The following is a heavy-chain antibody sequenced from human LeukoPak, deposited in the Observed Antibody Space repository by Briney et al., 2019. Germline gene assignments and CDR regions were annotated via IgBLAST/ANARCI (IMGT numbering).Heavy chain of an antibody. CDR1: GFTFSNAW. CDR2: INSDGSST. J-gene: IGHJ4*02. Sequence: PGGSLRLSCAASGFTFSNAWMSWVRQAPGKGLVWVSRINSDGSSTSYADSVKGRFTISRDNAKNTLYLQMNSLRAEDTAVYYCARVLRQLVTREDYWGQGTLVTVSS. V-gene: IGHV3-74*01. D-gene: IGHD6-13*01. CDR3: ARVLRQLVTREDY.